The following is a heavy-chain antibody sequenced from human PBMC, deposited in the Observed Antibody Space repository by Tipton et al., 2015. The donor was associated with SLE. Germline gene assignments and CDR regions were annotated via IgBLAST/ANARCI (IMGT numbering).Heavy chain of an antibody. CDR1: GGSFSGYY. Sequence: TLSLTCAVYGGSFSGYYWSWIRQPPGKGLEWIGSIYYSGSTYYNPSLKSRVTISVDTSKNQFSLKLSSVTAADTAVYYCARGITGPTLGIGYYYGMDVWGQRTTVTVSS. J-gene: IGHJ6*02. D-gene: IGHD1/OR15-1a*01. CDR3: ARGITGPTLGIGYYYGMDV. V-gene: IGHV4-34*01. CDR2: IYYSGST.